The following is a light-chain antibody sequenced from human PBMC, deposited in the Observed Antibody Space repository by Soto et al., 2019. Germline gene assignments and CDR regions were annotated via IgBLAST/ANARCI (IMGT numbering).Light chain of an antibody. Sequence: EIVLTQSPGTLSLSPGERATLSCRASQSVSSSYLAWYQQKPGQAPRLLISGASRRAAGIPDRFSGSGSGTDFTLTISRLEPEDFAVYYCQQYGSSGTFGQGTKVDIK. CDR2: GAS. V-gene: IGKV3-20*01. CDR1: QSVSSSY. J-gene: IGKJ1*01. CDR3: QQYGSSGT.